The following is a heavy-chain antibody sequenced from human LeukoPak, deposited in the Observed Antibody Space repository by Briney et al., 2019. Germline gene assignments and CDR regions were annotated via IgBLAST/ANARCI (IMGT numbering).Heavy chain of an antibody. V-gene: IGHV4-59*01. CDR3: ARVGYDILTGYYGDAFDI. CDR2: IYYSGST. CDR1: GGSISSYY. J-gene: IGHJ3*02. D-gene: IGHD3-9*01. Sequence: SETLSLTCTVSGGSISSYYWSRIRQPPGKGLEWIGYIYYSGSTNYNPSLKSRVTISVDTSKNQFSLKLSSVTAADTAVYYCARVGYDILTGYYGDAFDIWGQGTMVTVSS.